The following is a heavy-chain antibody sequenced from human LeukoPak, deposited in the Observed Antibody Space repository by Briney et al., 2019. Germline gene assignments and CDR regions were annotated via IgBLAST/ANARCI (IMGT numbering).Heavy chain of an antibody. D-gene: IGHD5-12*01. V-gene: IGHV3-11*06. CDR3: ARLGWATAPLDY. J-gene: IGHJ4*02. CDR2: ISSSSSYT. CDR1: GFTFSDYY. Sequence: GGSLRLSCAASGFTFSDYYMSWIRQAPGKGLEWVSYISSSSSYTNYADSVKGRFTISRDDAKNSLYLQMNSLRAEDTAVYYCARLGWATAPLDYWGQGTLVTVSS.